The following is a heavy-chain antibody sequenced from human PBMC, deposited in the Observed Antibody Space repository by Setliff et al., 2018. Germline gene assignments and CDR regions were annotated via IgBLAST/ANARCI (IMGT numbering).Heavy chain of an antibody. V-gene: IGHV1-69*10. CDR1: GGTFSSYA. CDR2: IIPILGIA. Sequence: SVKVSCKASGGTFSSYAISWVRQAPGQGLEWMGGIIPILGIANYAQKFQGRVTITADKSTSTAYMELSSLRSEDTAVYYCARQDSSSWPADYWGQGTLVTVSS. D-gene: IGHD6-13*01. CDR3: ARQDSSSWPADY. J-gene: IGHJ4*02.